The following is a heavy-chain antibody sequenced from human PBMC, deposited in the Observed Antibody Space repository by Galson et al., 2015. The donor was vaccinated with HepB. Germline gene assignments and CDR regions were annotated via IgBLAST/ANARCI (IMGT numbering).Heavy chain of an antibody. V-gene: IGHV3-7*03. CDR1: GFIFGSYW. CDR3: AKDDAGIGMSY. J-gene: IGHJ4*02. Sequence: SLRLSCAASGFIFGSYWMSWVRQAPGKGLEWVANIKLDGSDKYYVYSVKGRFTISRDNAKNSLYLQMNNLRAEDPAIYYYAKDDAGIGMSYWGRGTLVTVFS. CDR2: IKLDGSDK. D-gene: IGHD6-13*01.